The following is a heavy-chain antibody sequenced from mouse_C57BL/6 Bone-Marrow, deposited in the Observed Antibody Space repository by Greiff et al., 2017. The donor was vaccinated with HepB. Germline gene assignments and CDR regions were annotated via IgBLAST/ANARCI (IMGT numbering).Heavy chain of an antibody. CDR1: GYTFTSYT. CDR2: INPSSGYT. V-gene: IGHV1-4*01. CDR3: VLYYFDY. Sequence: QVQLQQSGAELARPGASVKMSCKASGYTFTSYTMHWVKPRPGQGLEWIGYINPSSGYTKYNQKFKDKATLTADKSSITAYMQLSSLTSEDSAVYYCVLYYFDYWGQGTTLTVSS. J-gene: IGHJ2*01.